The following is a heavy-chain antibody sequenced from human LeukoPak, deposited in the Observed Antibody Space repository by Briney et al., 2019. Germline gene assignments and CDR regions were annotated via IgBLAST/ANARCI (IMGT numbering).Heavy chain of an antibody. D-gene: IGHD1-26*01. V-gene: IGHV4-59*01. J-gene: IGHJ5*02. Sequence: ETLSLTCTVSGGSISSYFWTWIRQLPGKGLEWIGYIYYSGSTSYNPSLKSRVTMSVDTSKNQFSLNLNSVTAADTAVYYCARGYLDWFDPWGQGTLVTVSS. CDR1: GGSISSYF. CDR3: ARGYLDWFDP. CDR2: IYYSGST.